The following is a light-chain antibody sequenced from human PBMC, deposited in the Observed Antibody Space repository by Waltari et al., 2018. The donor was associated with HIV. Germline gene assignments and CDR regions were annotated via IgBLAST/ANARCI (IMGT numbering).Light chain of an antibody. CDR3: QRYNMWPPWT. V-gene: IGKV3D-15*03. CDR1: QNIRCD. CDR2: NAV. Sequence: ILMTQSPAFLSVSPGETATLYCRASQNIRCDLAWVHQRPGQAPRLVIFNAVVRPPGNLGRISGRGSETDSTLNIGPLKPEDLGMYFCQRYNMWPPWTFGQGTRVE. J-gene: IGKJ1*01.